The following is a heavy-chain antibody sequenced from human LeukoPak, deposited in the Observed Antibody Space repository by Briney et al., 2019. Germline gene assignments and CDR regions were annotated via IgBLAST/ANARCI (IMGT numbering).Heavy chain of an antibody. CDR3: ARGRYGAGSYYVY. Sequence: GGSLRLSCAASGFTFSSYEMNWVRQTPGKGLEWVSYISSSGDAIYYADSVKGRFTLSRDKAKNSLYLQMDGLRAEDTAVYYCARGRYGAGSYYVYWGQGTLVTVSS. V-gene: IGHV3-48*03. D-gene: IGHD3-10*01. J-gene: IGHJ4*02. CDR1: GFTFSSYE. CDR2: ISSSGDAI.